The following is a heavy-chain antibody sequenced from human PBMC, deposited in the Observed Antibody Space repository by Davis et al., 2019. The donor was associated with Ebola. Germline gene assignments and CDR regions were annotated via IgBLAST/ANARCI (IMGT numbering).Heavy chain of an antibody. V-gene: IGHV4-34*01. J-gene: IGHJ5*02. CDR3: ARGTGLDP. CDR2: INHSGNT. CDR1: GGSFSGYY. Sequence: PSETLSLTCAVYGGSFSGYYWSGVRQPPGKGLEWMGEINHSGNTNYNPSLKSRVTISVDTSKNLFSLKLSSVTAADTAVYYCARGTGLDPWGQGTLVTVSS.